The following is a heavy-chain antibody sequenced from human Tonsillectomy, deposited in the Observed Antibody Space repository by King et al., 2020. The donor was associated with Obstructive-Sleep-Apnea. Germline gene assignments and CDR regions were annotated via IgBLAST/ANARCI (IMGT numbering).Heavy chain of an antibody. CDR1: GFPFSDYY. CDR2: ISSSSSYT. Sequence: VQLVESGGGLVKPGGSLRLSCAASGFPFSDYYMSWIRQAPGKGLEWVSYISSSSSYTNNADSVKGRFTISRDNAKNSLYLQMNSLRAEDTAVYYCARLTAGWNNYDYWGQGTLVTVSS. D-gene: IGHD1/OR15-1a*01. J-gene: IGHJ4*02. V-gene: IGHV3-11*06. CDR3: ARLTAGWNNYDY.